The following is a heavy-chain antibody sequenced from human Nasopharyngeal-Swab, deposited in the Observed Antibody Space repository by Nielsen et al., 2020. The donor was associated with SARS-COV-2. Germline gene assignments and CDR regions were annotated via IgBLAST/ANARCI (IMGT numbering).Heavy chain of an antibody. Sequence: GEPLKISCAASGFTFSSYAMSWVRQAPGKGLEWVSAISGSGGSTYYADSVKGRFTISRDNSKNTLYLQMNSLRAEDTAVYYCAKVTPSAPGVYWGQGTLVTVSS. J-gene: IGHJ4*02. V-gene: IGHV3-23*01. D-gene: IGHD1-14*01. CDR3: AKVTPSAPGVY. CDR2: ISGSGGST. CDR1: GFTFSSYA.